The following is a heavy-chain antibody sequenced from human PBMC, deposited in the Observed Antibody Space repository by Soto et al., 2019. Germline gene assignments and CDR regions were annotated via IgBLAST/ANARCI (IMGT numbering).Heavy chain of an antibody. D-gene: IGHD6-19*01. CDR2: IYPGDSDT. CDR1: VYSFTSYW. CDR3: ARLFDTSGWYDS. V-gene: IGHV5-51*01. Sequence: GESLKISCKGSVYSFTSYWIGWVRQMPGKGLERMGIIYPGDSDTRYSPSFQGQVTISADKSITTTYLQWSSLKASDTAIYYCARLFDTSGWYDSWGQGTLVTVSS. J-gene: IGHJ5*01.